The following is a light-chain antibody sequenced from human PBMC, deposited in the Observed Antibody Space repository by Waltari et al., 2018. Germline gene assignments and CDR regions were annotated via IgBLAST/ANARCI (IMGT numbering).Light chain of an antibody. J-gene: IGLJ2*01. V-gene: IGLV3-19*01. CDR2: GPD. Sequence: SSDLTQHPSLSVALGQTVRLTCQRASLRRYYASWYQQRPGQAPILVLYGPDNRPSGIPDRFSGSTSGNTASLTITGAQAEDEADYYCHSRETFSTRLFGGGTRLTV. CDR1: SLRRYY. CDR3: HSRETFSTRL.